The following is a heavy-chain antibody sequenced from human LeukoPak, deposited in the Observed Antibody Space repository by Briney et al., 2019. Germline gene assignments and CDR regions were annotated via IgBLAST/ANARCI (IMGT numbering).Heavy chain of an antibody. V-gene: IGHV3-74*01. CDR2: INNDGRST. J-gene: IGHJ4*02. D-gene: IGHD2-15*01. CDR3: ARDSNMWYALDY. CDR1: GFTFTSYW. Sequence: PGGSLRLSCAASGFTFTSYWMHWVRQTPGKGLVWVSRINNDGRSTTYSDSVKGRFTISRDNAKNTLYLQMNTLRPEDSAVYYCARDSNMWYALDYWGQGTLVTVSS.